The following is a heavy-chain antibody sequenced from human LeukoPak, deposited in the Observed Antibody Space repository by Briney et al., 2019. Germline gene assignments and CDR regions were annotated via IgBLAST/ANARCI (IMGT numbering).Heavy chain of an antibody. CDR1: GGSISSYC. J-gene: IGHJ5*02. CDR2: IYYSGST. Sequence: SETLSLTCTVSGGSISSYCWSWIRQPPGKGLEWIGYIYYSGSTNYNPSLKSRVTISVDTSKNQFSLKLSSVTAADTAVYYCARDRNWFDPWGQGTLVTVSS. CDR3: ARDRNWFDP. V-gene: IGHV4-59*01.